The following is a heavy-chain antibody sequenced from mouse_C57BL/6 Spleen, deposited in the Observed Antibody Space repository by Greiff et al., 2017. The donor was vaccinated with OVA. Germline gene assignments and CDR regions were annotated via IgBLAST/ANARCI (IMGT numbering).Heavy chain of an antibody. J-gene: IGHJ1*03. CDR3: ARWESYYGSSDWYFDV. CDR1: GYTFTSYW. V-gene: IGHV1-72*01. D-gene: IGHD1-1*01. CDR2: IDPNSGGT. Sequence: VQLQQSGAELVKPGASVKLSCKASGYTFTSYWMHWVKQRPGRGLEWIGRIDPNSGGTKYNEKFKSKATLTADKSSSTAYMQLSSLTSEDSAVYYGARWESYYGSSDWYFDVWGKGTTVTVSS.